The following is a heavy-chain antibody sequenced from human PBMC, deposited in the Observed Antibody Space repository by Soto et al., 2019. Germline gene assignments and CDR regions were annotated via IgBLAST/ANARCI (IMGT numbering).Heavy chain of an antibody. Sequence: PGGSLRLSCAASGFTFSSYGMHWVRQAPGKGLEWVAVIWYDGSNKYYADSVKGRFTISRDNSKNTLYLQMNSLRAEDTAVYYCARASKIAAADSFDPWGQGTLVTVSS. CDR3: ARASKIAAADSFDP. J-gene: IGHJ5*02. CDR2: IWYDGSNK. CDR1: GFTFSSYG. D-gene: IGHD6-13*01. V-gene: IGHV3-33*01.